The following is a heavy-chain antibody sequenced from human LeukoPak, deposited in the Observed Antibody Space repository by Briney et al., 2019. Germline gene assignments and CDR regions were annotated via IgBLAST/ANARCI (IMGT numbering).Heavy chain of an antibody. CDR2: INSDGSST. CDR3: AREGDGYLGRYAFDI. V-gene: IGHV3-74*01. Sequence: PGGSLRLSCAASGFTFSSYWMHWVRQAPGKGLVWVSRINSDGSSTNYADSVKGRFTISRDNAKNTLYLQMNSLRAEDTAVYYCAREGDGYLGRYAFDIWGQGTMVTVSS. J-gene: IGHJ3*02. D-gene: IGHD5-24*01. CDR1: GFTFSSYW.